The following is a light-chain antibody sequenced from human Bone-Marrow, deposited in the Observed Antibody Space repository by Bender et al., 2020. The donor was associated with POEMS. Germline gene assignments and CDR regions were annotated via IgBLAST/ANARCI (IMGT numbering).Light chain of an antibody. CDR1: SSNIGAHA. CDR2: SSH. V-gene: IGLV1-44*01. J-gene: IGLJ3*02. CDR3: AVWDDSLNGWV. Sequence: QSVLTQPPSASGTPGQRVTISCSGGSSNIGAHALNWYQHLPGTAPQLLIYSSHLRPSEVPDRFSRSRSGTSASLAISGLQSVDEAYYYCAVWDDSLNGWVFGGGTKLTVL.